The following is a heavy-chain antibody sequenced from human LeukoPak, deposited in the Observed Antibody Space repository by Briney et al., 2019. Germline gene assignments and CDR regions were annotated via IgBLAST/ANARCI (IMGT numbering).Heavy chain of an antibody. Sequence: TGGSLRLPCAASGFTFSSYWMHWVRQAPGKGLVWVSRINSDGSSTSYADSVKGRFTISRDNAKNTLYLQMNSLRAEDTAVYYCARAPLHRSGGWFDPWGQETLVTVSS. V-gene: IGHV3-74*01. D-gene: IGHD6-25*01. CDR2: INSDGSST. CDR3: ARAPLHRSGGWFDP. CDR1: GFTFSSYW. J-gene: IGHJ5*02.